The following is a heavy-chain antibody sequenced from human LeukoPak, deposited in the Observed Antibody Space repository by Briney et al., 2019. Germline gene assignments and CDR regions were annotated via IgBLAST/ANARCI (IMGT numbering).Heavy chain of an antibody. CDR1: GFTFSSYD. CDR2: IGTAGDT. V-gene: IGHV3-13*04. J-gene: IGHJ4*02. Sequence: GGSLRLSCAASGFTFSSYDMHWVRQATGKGLEWVSAIGTAGDTYYPGSVKGRFTISRENAKNSLYLQMNSLRAGDTAVYYCARAARGYSYGSLDYWGQGTLVTVSS. D-gene: IGHD5-18*01. CDR3: ARAARGYSYGSLDY.